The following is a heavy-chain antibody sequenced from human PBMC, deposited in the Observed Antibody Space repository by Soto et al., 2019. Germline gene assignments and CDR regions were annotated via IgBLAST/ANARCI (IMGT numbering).Heavy chain of an antibody. Sequence: GGSLRLSCAASGFTFNDYAMHWVRQAPGKGLEWVAGISYDGSNKHSADSVKGRFTISRDNSKNTLFLEMNSVRAEDSAVYYCARVQYYYDSTGNRQQVDLWGQGTLVTVSS. CDR2: ISYDGSNK. CDR3: ARVQYYYDSTGNRQQVDL. D-gene: IGHD3-22*01. CDR1: GFTFNDYA. V-gene: IGHV3-30-3*01. J-gene: IGHJ5*02.